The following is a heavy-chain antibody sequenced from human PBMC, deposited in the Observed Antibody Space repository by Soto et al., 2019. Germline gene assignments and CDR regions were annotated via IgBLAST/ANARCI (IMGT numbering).Heavy chain of an antibody. V-gene: IGHV1-18*01. CDR1: GYTFTSYG. CDR3: ARDGDNWNDRPPPFHYYYYGMDV. D-gene: IGHD1-1*01. CDR2: ISAYNGNT. J-gene: IGHJ6*02. Sequence: QVQLVQSGAEVKKPGASVKVSCKASGYTFTSYGISWVRQAPGQGLEWMGWISAYNGNTNYAQKLQGRVTMTTDTSTSTAYMELRSLRSDDTAVYYCARDGDNWNDRPPPFHYYYYGMDVWSQGTTVTVSS.